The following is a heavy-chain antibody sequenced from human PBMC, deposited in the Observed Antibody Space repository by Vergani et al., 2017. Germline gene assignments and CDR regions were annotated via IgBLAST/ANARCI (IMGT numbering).Heavy chain of an antibody. CDR3: AREYYSGYLYYFDY. CDR1: GFTFSSYG. Sequence: QVQLVESGGGVVQPGRSLRLSCAASGFTFSSYGMHWVRQAPGKGLEWVAVIWYDGSNKYYADSVKGRFTISRDNSKNTLYLQMNSLRAEDTAVYYCAREYYSGYLYYFDYWGQGTLVTVSS. V-gene: IGHV3-33*01. D-gene: IGHD5-12*01. J-gene: IGHJ4*02. CDR2: IWYDGSNK.